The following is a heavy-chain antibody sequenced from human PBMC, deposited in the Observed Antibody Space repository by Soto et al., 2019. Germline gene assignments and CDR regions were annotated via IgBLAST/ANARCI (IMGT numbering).Heavy chain of an antibody. V-gene: IGHV3-53*01. CDR1: VFNVTTNY. J-gene: IGHJ5*02. CDR2: LYGGGNP. Sequence: PGGSLRLSCAASVFNVTTNYVIWVRQAPGKALEWVSGLYGGGNPYYADSLRGRLSVSSDASKNTVDLQIDSLTTDDTAVYYCARGQFSSGWYRGNWFDPWGRGTLVTVS. CDR3: ARGQFSSGWYRGNWFDP. D-gene: IGHD6-19*01.